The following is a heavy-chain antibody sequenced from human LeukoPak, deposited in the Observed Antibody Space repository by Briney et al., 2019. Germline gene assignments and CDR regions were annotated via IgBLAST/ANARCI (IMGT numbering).Heavy chain of an antibody. CDR1: GYTFTSYG. Sequence: GASVTVSFKASGYTFTSYGISWVRQAPGHGLEWMGWISAYNGNTNYAQKLQGRVTMTTDTSTSTAYMELRSVRSDDTAVYYCAIDYYDSSGYYSPLHYWGQGTLVTVSS. V-gene: IGHV1-18*01. CDR3: AIDYYDSSGYYSPLHY. J-gene: IGHJ4*02. D-gene: IGHD3-22*01. CDR2: ISAYNGNT.